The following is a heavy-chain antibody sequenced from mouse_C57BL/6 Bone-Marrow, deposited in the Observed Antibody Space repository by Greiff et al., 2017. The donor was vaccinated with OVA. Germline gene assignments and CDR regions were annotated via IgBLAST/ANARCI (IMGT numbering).Heavy chain of an antibody. CDR3: ARKRNYFDY. J-gene: IGHJ2*01. V-gene: IGHV1-61*01. CDR1: GYTFTSYW. CDR2: IYPSDSET. Sequence: QVQLQQPGAELVRPGSSVKLSCKASGYTFTSYWMDWVKQRPGQGLEWIGNIYPSDSETHYNQKFKDKATLTVDKSSSTAYMQLSSLTSEDSAVYYCARKRNYFDYWGQGTTLTVSS.